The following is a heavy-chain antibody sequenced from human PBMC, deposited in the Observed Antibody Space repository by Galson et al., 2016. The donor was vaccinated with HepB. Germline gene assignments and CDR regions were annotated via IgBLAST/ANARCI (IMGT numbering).Heavy chain of an antibody. V-gene: IGHV3-53*01. Sequence: SLRLSCAASGFIVNNNYMNWVRQAPGKGLEWVSVIYSDGSTYYADYVKGRCTISGDNSKNMLYLQMNTLRAEDTAVYSCARDPYYYDSRGYTTGFDVWGQGTMVTVSS. J-gene: IGHJ3*01. CDR3: ARDPYYYDSRGYTTGFDV. CDR1: GFIVNNNY. CDR2: IYSDGST. D-gene: IGHD3-22*01.